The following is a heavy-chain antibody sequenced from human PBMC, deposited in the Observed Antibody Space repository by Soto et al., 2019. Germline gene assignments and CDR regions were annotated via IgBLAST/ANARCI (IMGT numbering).Heavy chain of an antibody. V-gene: IGHV3-11*06. Sequence: NPGGCLRRSCAGSGFTVGDSYIIWIRQAPGKGLEWLSYISPGSRYPAYADSVKGRFTISRDNAKRSLYLQMMSLTAEDTAIYYCVRGGGGGLFDPWGQGNMVTVSS. J-gene: IGHJ5*02. CDR3: VRGGGGGLFDP. CDR2: ISPGSRYP. CDR1: GFTVGDSY. D-gene: IGHD2-15*01.